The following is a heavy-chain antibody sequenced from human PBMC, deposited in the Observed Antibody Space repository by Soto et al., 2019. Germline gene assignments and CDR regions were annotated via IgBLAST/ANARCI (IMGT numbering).Heavy chain of an antibody. D-gene: IGHD3-10*01. V-gene: IGHV4-59*01. CDR2: IYYSGST. CDR3: ARVWGGAFDI. Sequence: QVQLQESGPGLVKPSETLSLTCTVSGGSISSYYWSWIRQPPGKGLEWIGYIYYSGSTNYNPSLKSRVTISVDTSKNQFCMELSSVTAADTAVYYCARVWGGAFDIWGQGKMVTVSS. CDR1: GGSISSYY. J-gene: IGHJ3*02.